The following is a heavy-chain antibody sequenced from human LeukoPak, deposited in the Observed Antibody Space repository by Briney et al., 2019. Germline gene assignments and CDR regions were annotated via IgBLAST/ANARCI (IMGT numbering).Heavy chain of an antibody. CDR1: GFTVSSNY. Sequence: PGGSLRLSCAASGFTVSSNYMSWVRQAPGKGLEWVSVIYSGGSTYYADSVKGRFTISRDNSKNTLYLQMNSLRAEDTAVYYCARHTRGSRSHPEGWFDPWGQGTLVTVSS. CDR2: IYSGGST. V-gene: IGHV3-66*04. J-gene: IGHJ5*02. D-gene: IGHD1-26*01. CDR3: ARHTRGSRSHPEGWFDP.